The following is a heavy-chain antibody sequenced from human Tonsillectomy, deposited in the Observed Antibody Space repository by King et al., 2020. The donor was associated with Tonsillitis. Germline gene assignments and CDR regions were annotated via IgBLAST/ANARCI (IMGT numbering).Heavy chain of an antibody. CDR3: ARDGSNGDYLRTTGFDV. D-gene: IGHD4-17*01. CDR1: GGSISSGGYF. Sequence: QLQESGPGLVKPSQTLSLTCTVSGGSISSGGYFWTWIRQHPGKGLEWIGYISHSGTTNYNPSLRSRATISEDSSKSQFSLKLSSVTAADTAVYYCARDGSNGDYLRTTGFDVWGQGTMVTVSS. CDR2: ISHSGTT. V-gene: IGHV4-31*03. J-gene: IGHJ3*01.